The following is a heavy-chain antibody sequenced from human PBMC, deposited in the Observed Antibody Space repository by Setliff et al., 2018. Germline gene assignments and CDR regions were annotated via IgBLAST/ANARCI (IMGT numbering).Heavy chain of an antibody. D-gene: IGHD3-3*01. J-gene: IGHJ6*03. V-gene: IGHV4-34*01. CDR1: GGTFSDYH. CDR3: ARMSGFQYIDV. Sequence: SETLSLTCAAYGGTFSDYHWTWIRQSPEKGLEWIGEINHRGSTNYNPSLKSRVAISLDTSKNQFSLSLTSVTAADTAVYYCARMSGFQYIDVWDKGTTVTAP. CDR2: INHRGST.